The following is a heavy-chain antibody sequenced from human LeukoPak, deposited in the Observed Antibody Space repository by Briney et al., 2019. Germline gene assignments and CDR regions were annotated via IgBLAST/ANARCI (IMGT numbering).Heavy chain of an antibody. J-gene: IGHJ4*02. CDR3: ARRRNWGFFDY. V-gene: IGHV4-30-4*01. CDR1: GGSISSGDYY. D-gene: IGHD7-27*01. Sequence: SQTLSLTCTVSGGSISSGDYYWCWIRQPPGKGLEWIGYIYYSGSTYYNPSLKSRVTISVDTSKNQFSLRLSSVTAADTAVYYCARRRNWGFFDYWGQGTLVTVSS. CDR2: IYYSGST.